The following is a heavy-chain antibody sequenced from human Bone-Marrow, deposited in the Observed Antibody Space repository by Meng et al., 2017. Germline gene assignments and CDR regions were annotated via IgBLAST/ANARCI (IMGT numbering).Heavy chain of an antibody. CDR1: GGSISSGGYY. CDR2: IYYSGST. J-gene: IGHJ1*01. V-gene: IGHV4-31*03. Sequence: QQSGPGMVKPLPTLSLTCTVSGGSISSGGYYWSWIRQHPGKGLEWIGYIYYSGSTYYNPSLKSRVTISVDTSKNQFSLKLSSVTAADTAVYYCARGPLSAAGTMGYFQHWGQGTLVTASS. D-gene: IGHD6-13*01. CDR3: ARGPLSAAGTMGYFQH.